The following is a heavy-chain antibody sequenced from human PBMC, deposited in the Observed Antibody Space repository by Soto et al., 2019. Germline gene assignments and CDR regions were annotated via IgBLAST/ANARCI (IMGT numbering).Heavy chain of an antibody. CDR2: IYSDGTT. CDR3: SRVDCSNTNCRTRGMDV. Sequence: QMHLQESGPGLVKPSETLSLICTVSGGSITSYYWSWVRQPVGKGLEWVGRIYSDGTTNYSPSLNSRVTMSLDTSKNQFSLWLSSVTAADTAIYYCSRVDCSNTNCRTRGMDVWGQGTTVTVSS. V-gene: IGHV4-4*07. D-gene: IGHD2-2*01. CDR1: GGSITSYY. J-gene: IGHJ6*02.